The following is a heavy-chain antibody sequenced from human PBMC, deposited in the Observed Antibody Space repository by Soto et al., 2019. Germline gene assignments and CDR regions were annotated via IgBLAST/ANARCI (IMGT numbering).Heavy chain of an antibody. V-gene: IGHV1-8*01. CDR2: MNPNSGNT. CDR3: ARDEREAGVYSGYEWYYFDY. J-gene: IGHJ4*02. CDR1: GYTFTSYD. D-gene: IGHD5-12*01. Sequence: ASVKVSCKASGYTFTSYDINWVRQATGQGLEWMGWMNPNSGNTGYAQKFQGRVTMTRNTSISTAYMELSSLRSEDTAVYYCARDEREAGVYSGYEWYYFDYWGQGTLVTVSS.